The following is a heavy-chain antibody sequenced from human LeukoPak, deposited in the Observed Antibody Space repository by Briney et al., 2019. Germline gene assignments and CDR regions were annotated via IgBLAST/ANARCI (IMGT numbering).Heavy chain of an antibody. CDR3: ANLGDSSGYYRDFDY. D-gene: IGHD3-22*01. CDR1: GYTFTGYY. J-gene: IGHJ4*02. Sequence: ASVKVSCKASGYTFTGYYMHWVRQAPGQGLEWMGRINPKRGGINYAQKFQGRFTMTRDTSIRTAYMELSRLRSDDTAVYYCANLGDSSGYYRDFDYWGQGTLVTVSS. CDR2: INPKRGGI. V-gene: IGHV1-2*06.